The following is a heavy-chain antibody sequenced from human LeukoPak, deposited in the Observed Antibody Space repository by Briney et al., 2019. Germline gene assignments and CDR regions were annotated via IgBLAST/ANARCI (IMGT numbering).Heavy chain of an antibody. CDR3: ARDSEKSSSFAFDI. D-gene: IGHD6-13*01. V-gene: IGHV3-7*01. J-gene: IGHJ3*02. Sequence: QPGGSLRLSCAASGFTFSNYWMAWVRQAPGKELEWVANINLDGSEKDYVDSLKGRCTISRDDAKNSLYLQVNTLRAEDTAVYYCARDSEKSSSFAFDIWGQGTVVTVSS. CDR1: GFTFSNYW. CDR2: INLDGSEK.